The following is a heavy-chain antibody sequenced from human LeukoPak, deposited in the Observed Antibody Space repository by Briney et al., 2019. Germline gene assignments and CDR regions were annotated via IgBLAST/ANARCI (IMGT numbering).Heavy chain of an antibody. J-gene: IGHJ4*02. CDR2: IYISGST. V-gene: IGHV3-53*01. CDR1: GFTVSSNY. D-gene: IGHD5-24*01. CDR3: ARTVVSGDGYKVEYFDY. Sequence: GGPLRLSCAASGFTVSSNYMSGVGQAPGKGLEWVSLIYISGSTYYADSVKGRFTISRDNSKNTLSLQMNSLRAEDTAVYYGARTVVSGDGYKVEYFDYGGQGTLVTFSS.